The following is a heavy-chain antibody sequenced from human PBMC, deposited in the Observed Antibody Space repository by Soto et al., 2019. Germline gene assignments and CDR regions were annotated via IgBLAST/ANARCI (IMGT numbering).Heavy chain of an antibody. CDR1: GFTFSSYA. V-gene: IGHV3-30-3*01. CDR2: ISYDGSNK. J-gene: IGHJ5*02. Sequence: QVRLVESGGGVVQPGRSLRLSCAASGFTFSSYAIHWVRQAPGKGLEWVALISYDGSNKYYADSVKGQFTISRDNSKNTLYLQRNSLRTEDTAVYYWARGPTDSFGWFDPWGQGTLVTVSS. D-gene: IGHD3-22*01. CDR3: ARGPTDSFGWFDP.